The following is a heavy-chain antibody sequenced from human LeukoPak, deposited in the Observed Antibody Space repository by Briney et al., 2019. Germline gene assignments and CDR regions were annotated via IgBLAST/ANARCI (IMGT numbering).Heavy chain of an antibody. J-gene: IGHJ4*02. CDR3: ARLVTGRVVDY. CDR1: GFTFSTYW. Sequence: GGYLRLSCAVSGFTFSTYWMSWVRQAPGKGLEWVANINLDGSEKDYVDSVKGRFTISRDDAKNSLYLQMNSLRAEDTAVYYCARLVTGRVVDYWGQGTLVTVSS. D-gene: IGHD1-14*01. V-gene: IGHV3-7*01. CDR2: INLDGSEK.